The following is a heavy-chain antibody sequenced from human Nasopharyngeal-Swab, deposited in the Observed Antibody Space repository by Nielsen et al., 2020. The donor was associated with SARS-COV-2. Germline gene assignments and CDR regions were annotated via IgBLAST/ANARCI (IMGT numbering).Heavy chain of an antibody. CDR1: GGSISSRGYY. Sequence: SESLSLTCTVFGGSISSRGYYWTRTRQHPGKGLEWTGHVDYSVTPYYKSSLESRIAISLDTSKNQFSLKVTSVTVADTAVYLCARGIASSGPPFFDSWGQGILVTVSS. D-gene: IGHD3-3*02. CDR3: ARGIASSGPPFFDS. J-gene: IGHJ4*02. CDR2: VDYSVTP. V-gene: IGHV4-31*03.